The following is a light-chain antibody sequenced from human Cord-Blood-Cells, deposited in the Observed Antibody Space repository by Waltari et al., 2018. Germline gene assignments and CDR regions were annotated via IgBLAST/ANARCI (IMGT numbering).Light chain of an antibody. Sequence: QSALTQPASVSGSPGQSITIPCTGTSSDVGGYHYVSSYQQHPGKAPKLIIYDVSNRPSGVSNRFSGSKSGNTASLTISGLQAEDEADYYCSSYTSSSTLYVVFGGGTKLTVL. V-gene: IGLV2-14*01. J-gene: IGLJ2*01. CDR1: SSDVGGYHY. CDR2: DVS. CDR3: SSYTSSSTLYVV.